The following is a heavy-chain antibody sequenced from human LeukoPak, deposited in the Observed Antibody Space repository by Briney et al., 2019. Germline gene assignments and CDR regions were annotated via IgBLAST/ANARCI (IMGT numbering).Heavy chain of an antibody. V-gene: IGHV3-30-3*01. CDR3: ARVGIAAAGADY. CDR1: GFTFSSYA. CDR2: ISYDGSNK. D-gene: IGHD6-13*01. Sequence: TGGSLRLSCAASGFTFSSYAMHWVRQAPGKGLEWVAVISYDGSNKYYADSVKGRFTISRDNSKNTLYLQMNSLRAEDTAVYYCARVGIAAAGADYRGQGTLVTVSS. J-gene: IGHJ4*02.